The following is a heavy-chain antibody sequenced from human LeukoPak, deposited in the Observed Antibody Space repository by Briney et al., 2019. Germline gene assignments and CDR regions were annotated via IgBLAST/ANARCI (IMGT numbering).Heavy chain of an antibody. CDR2: QSGRT. J-gene: IGHJ1*01. V-gene: IGHV4-4*02. CDR3: ARHMEMTGTRGFPD. CDR1: GGSISNW. D-gene: IGHD5-24*01. Sequence: SETLSLTCAVSGGSISNWWSWVRQPPGKGLECQSGRTNYNPSLKSRVFISVDNSKNQFSLNLRSVTAADTAVYYCARHMEMTGTRGFPDWGQGTLVTFSS.